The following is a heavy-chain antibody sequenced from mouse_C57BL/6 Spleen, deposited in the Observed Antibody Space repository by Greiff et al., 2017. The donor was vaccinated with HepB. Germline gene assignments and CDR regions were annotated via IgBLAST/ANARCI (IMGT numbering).Heavy chain of an antibody. CDR1: GYTFTSYW. D-gene: IGHD2-1*01. CDR3: ARGGYGNPHAMDY. CDR2: IYPGSGST. Sequence: QVQLQQPGAELVKPGASVKMSCKASGYTFTSYWITWVKQRPGQGLEWIGDIYPGSGSTNYNEKFKSKATLTVDTSSSPAYMQLSSLTSEDSAVYYCARGGYGNPHAMDYWGQGTSVTVSS. J-gene: IGHJ4*01. V-gene: IGHV1-55*01.